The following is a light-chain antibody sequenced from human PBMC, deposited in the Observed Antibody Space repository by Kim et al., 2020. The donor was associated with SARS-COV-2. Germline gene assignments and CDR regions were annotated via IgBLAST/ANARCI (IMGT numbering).Light chain of an antibody. CDR2: YAS. Sequence: ASMGDRVPLSSQATQDFMYYFILYQQTPEKASELLLYYASNSETGVTSMFSGSGSGTYFTFPIRRLQPEVIATYYCQQYDKPPLTFGKGHELELK. CDR1: QDFMYY. V-gene: IGKV1-33*01. J-gene: IGKJ2*01. CDR3: QQYDKPPLT.